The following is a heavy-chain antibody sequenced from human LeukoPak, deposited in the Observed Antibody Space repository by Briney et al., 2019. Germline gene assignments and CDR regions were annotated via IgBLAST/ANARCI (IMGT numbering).Heavy chain of an antibody. Sequence: MSSETLSLTCAVYGGSFSGYYWSWIRQPPGKGLEWIGEINHSGSTNYNPSLKSRVTISVDTSKNQFSLKLSSVTAADTAVYYCASGGYYYYGMDVWGQGTTVTVSS. J-gene: IGHJ6*02. CDR2: INHSGST. CDR3: ASGGYYYYGMDV. CDR1: GGSFSGYY. V-gene: IGHV4-34*01.